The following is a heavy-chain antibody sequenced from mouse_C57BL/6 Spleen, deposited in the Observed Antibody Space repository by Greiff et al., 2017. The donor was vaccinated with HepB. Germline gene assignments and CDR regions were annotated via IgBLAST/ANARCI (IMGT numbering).Heavy chain of an antibody. D-gene: IGHD2-2*01. J-gene: IGHJ4*01. CDR2: IDPENGDT. Sequence: EVQLQQSGAELVRPGASVKLSCTASGFNIKDDYMHWVKQRPEQGLEWIGWIDPENGDTEYASKFQGKATITADTSSNTAYLQLSSLTSEDTAVYYCTTWRLRRPYGAMDYWGQGTSVTVSS. V-gene: IGHV14-4*01. CDR1: GFNIKDDY. CDR3: TTWRLRRPYGAMDY.